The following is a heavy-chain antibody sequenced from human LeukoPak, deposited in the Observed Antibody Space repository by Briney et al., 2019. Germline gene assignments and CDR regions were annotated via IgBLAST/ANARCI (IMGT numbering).Heavy chain of an antibody. D-gene: IGHD6-19*01. CDR3: ARDVKQWLGGYYYNYSVMDV. V-gene: IGHV4-59*01. CDR2: IYYSGST. Sequence: SETLSLTCTVSGGSISSYYWGWIRQPPGKGLEWIGYIYYSGSTNYNPSLKSRVTISVDTSKNQFSLKLSSVTAADTAVYYCARDVKQWLGGYYYNYSVMDVGGQGTTVTVS. CDR1: GGSISSYY. J-gene: IGHJ6*02.